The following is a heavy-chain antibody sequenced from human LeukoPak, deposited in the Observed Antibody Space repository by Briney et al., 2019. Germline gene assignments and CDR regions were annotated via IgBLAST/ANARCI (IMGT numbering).Heavy chain of an antibody. CDR1: GLTFNNYA. J-gene: IGHJ6*02. CDR3: ATSWGPDTSAFRWGRDGMDV. CDR2: ISKSGDHT. D-gene: IGHD3-16*01. V-gene: IGHV3-23*01. Sequence: GGCLRLSCAVSGLTFNNYAMSWVRQAPGKGLEWLSAISKSGDHTYYAASAKGRFTIYRDNSKNTQYLQMNSLRAEDTAVYYCATSWGPDTSAFRWGRDGMDVWGQGTTVIVS.